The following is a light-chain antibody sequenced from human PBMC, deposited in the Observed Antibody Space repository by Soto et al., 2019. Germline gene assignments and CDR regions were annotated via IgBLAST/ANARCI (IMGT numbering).Light chain of an antibody. CDR3: SSYTSSSSWG. Sequence: QSALTQPASVSGSPGQSITISCTGTSSDVGGYNYVSWYQQHPGKAPKLMIYEVSNRPSGVSNRFSGSKSGNTASLTISGLQAEDEADYYCSSYTSSSSWGFGTGTKLTGL. J-gene: IGLJ1*01. CDR2: EVS. V-gene: IGLV2-14*01. CDR1: SSDVGGYNY.